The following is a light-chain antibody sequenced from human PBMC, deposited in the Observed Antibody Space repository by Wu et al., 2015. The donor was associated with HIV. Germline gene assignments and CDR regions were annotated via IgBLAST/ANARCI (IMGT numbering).Light chain of an antibody. V-gene: IGKV3-15*01. CDR1: QTITNK. Sequence: EIVLTQSPATLYVSPGQRVILSCRASQTITNKLAWYQQKAGQGPRLLIYETSTRASGIPARFSGSGSGTEFTLTISNMQSEDFAVYYRQQYKNWPPFTFGQGTRLEI. CDR3: QQYKNWPPFT. CDR2: ETS. J-gene: IGKJ5*01.